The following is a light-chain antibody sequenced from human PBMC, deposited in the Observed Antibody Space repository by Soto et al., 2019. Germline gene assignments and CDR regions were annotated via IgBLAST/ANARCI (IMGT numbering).Light chain of an antibody. CDR1: PTVSIN. V-gene: IGKV3-15*01. J-gene: IGKJ1*01. CDR2: GAS. CDR3: QQYNNWPPA. Sequence: EIVMTQSPATLSVSPGERATLSCRASPTVSINLAWYQQKSGQAPRLLIYGASTRATGIPARFSGSGSGTEFTLTISSLQSEDFAVYYCQQYNNWPPAFGQGTKVEIK.